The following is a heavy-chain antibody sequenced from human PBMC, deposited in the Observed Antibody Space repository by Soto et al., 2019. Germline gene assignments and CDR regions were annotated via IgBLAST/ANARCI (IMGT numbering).Heavy chain of an antibody. Sequence: ASVKVSCTASGYTFTSYGISWVRQAPGQGLEWMGWISAYNGNTNYAQKLQGRVTMTTDTSTSTAYMELRSLRSDDTAVYYCARDLDRYCTNGVCYWFDPWGQGTLVTVSS. CDR2: ISAYNGNT. V-gene: IGHV1-18*01. CDR3: ARDLDRYCTNGVCYWFDP. D-gene: IGHD2-8*01. J-gene: IGHJ5*02. CDR1: GYTFTSYG.